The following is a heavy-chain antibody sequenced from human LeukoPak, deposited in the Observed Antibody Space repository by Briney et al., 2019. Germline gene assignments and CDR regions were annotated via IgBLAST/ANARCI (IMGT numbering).Heavy chain of an antibody. CDR3: AKFAWLLWFGEDYFDY. J-gene: IGHJ4*02. CDR1: GFPFKIYT. CDR2: ISGSGGST. V-gene: IGHV3-23*01. D-gene: IGHD3-10*01. Sequence: GGSLRLSCATFGFPFKIYTMSWVRQAPGKGLEWVSAISGSGGSTYYADSVKGRFTISRDNSKNTLYLQMNSLRAEDTAVYYCAKFAWLLWFGEDYFDYWGQGTLVTVSS.